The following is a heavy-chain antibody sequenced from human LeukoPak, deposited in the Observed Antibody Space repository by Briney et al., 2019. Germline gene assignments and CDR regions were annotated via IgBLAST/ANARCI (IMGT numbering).Heavy chain of an antibody. CDR1: VYTLTELS. D-gene: IGHD1-20*01. V-gene: IGHV1-24*01. CDR2: FDPEDSER. J-gene: IGHJ5*02. Sequence: GVSVKLSCKVSVYTLTELSMHWVRQAPGKGLGWMGGFDPEDSERIYAQKFQGRVTMTEDTSTDTAYIEVSSLRSEDTAVYYCATYNWNAGGVVTFDPWGQGTLVTVSS. CDR3: ATYNWNAGGVVTFDP.